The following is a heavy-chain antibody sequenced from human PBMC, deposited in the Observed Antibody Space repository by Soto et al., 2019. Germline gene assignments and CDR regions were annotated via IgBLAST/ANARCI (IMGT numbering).Heavy chain of an antibody. J-gene: IGHJ6*03. D-gene: IGHD7-27*01. V-gene: IGHV4-59*08. CDR3: ARLNLWDYYYYMDV. CDR2: IYYSGST. Sequence: SETLSLTCTVSGGSISSYYWSWIRQPPGKGLEWIGYIYYSGSTNYNPSLKSRVTISVDTSKNQFSLKLSSVTAADTAVYYCARLNLWDYYYYMDVWGKGTTVTVSS. CDR1: GGSISSYY.